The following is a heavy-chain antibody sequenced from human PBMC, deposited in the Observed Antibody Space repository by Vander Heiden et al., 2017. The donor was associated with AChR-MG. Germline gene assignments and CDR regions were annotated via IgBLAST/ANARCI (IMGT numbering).Heavy chain of an antibody. CDR1: GGSISRSSYY. J-gene: IGHJ4*02. Sequence: QLQLQASGPGLVKPSETLSLTCTVSGGSISRSSYYWGWIRQPPGKGLEWIGSIYYGRSTYYNPSVKVRVTISVATYKNQFTLKLSTVTAADTAVYYCARHVVGGSYVYFDYWGQGTLVTVSS. CDR3: ARHVVGGSYVYFDY. CDR2: IYYGRST. V-gene: IGHV4-39*01. D-gene: IGHD1-26*01.